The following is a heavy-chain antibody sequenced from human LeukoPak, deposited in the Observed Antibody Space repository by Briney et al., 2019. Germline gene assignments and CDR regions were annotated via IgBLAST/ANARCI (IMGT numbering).Heavy chain of an antibody. CDR2: INSDGGTT. J-gene: IGHJ4*02. V-gene: IGHV3-74*01. CDR1: GFTFSSYW. D-gene: IGHD1-26*01. CDR3: AISRYSGTSLDY. Sequence: GGSLRLSCAASGFTFSSYWMHWVRQAPGKGLVWVSRINSDGGTTTYADSVKGRFTISRDNAKSTLYLQMNSLRIEDTAVYYCAISRYSGTSLDYWGQGSLVTVPS.